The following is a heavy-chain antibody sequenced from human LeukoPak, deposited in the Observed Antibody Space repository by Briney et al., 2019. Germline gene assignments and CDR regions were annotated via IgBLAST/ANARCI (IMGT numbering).Heavy chain of an antibody. D-gene: IGHD1-14*01. J-gene: IGHJ5*02. V-gene: IGHV4-38-2*02. CDR3: ARDKPRPGWFDP. CDR1: GYSISSGYH. CDR2: IYHSGST. Sequence: SETLSLTCTVSGYSISSGYHWGWIRQPPGKGLEWIGSIYHSGSTYYNPSLKSRVTISVDTSKNQFSLKLSSVTAADTAVYYCARDKPRPGWFDPWGQGTLVTVSS.